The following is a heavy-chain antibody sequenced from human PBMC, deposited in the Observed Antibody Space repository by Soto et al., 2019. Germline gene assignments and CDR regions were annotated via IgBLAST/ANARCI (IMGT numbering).Heavy chain of an antibody. J-gene: IGHJ4*02. CDR1: GYTFTSYA. D-gene: IGHD2-2*01. Sequence: ASVKVSCKASGYTFTSYAMHWVRQAPGQGLEWMGWINAGNGNTKYSQKFQGRVTITRDTSASTAYMELSSLRSEDTAVYYCAGRVPFSSPYYFDYWGQGTLVTVSS. CDR2: INAGNGNT. CDR3: AGRVPFSSPYYFDY. V-gene: IGHV1-3*01.